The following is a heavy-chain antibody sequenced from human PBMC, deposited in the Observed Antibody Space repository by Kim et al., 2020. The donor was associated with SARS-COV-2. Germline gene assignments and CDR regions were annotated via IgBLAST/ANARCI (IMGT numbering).Heavy chain of an antibody. CDR2: IHTKTGNP. J-gene: IGHJ4*01. D-gene: IGHD2-21*01. CDR1: GYNFTNYP. CDR3: ARIADLDH. V-gene: IGHV7-4-1*02. Sequence: ASVKVSCKTSGYNFTNYPLNWVRQGPGQDLEWMGWIHTKTGNPTYAPGFRSRLVFSLDTSVNTAYLQINNLKDADSGVYYCARIADLDHWGHGTLLTVSS.